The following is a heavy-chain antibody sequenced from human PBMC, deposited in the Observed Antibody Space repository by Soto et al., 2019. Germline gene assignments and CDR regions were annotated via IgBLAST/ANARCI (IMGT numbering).Heavy chain of an antibody. CDR1: GFTFSSYS. V-gene: IGHV3-21*01. CDR2: ISSSSSYI. Sequence: GGSLRLSCAASGFTFSSYSMNWVRQAPGKGLEWVSSISSSSSYIYYADSVKGRFTISRDNAKNSLYLQMNSLRAEDTAVYYCARDRYGGKDYYYGMDVWGQGTTVTVSS. D-gene: IGHD2-15*01. CDR3: ARDRYGGKDYYYGMDV. J-gene: IGHJ6*02.